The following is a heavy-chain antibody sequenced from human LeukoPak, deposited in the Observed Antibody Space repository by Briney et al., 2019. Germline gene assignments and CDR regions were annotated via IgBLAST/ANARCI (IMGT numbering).Heavy chain of an antibody. J-gene: IGHJ4*02. CDR3: AREGGYYRPLDY. Sequence: SETLSLTCGVSGGSVTTTNWWTLVRQPPGKGLEWIGEVHLDGRTNYNPSLTSRLTMSVDLSENHISLKLTSVTAADTAVYYCAREGGYYRPLDYSGPGTLVTVSS. CDR1: GGSVTTTNW. CDR2: VHLDGRT. D-gene: IGHD3-22*01. V-gene: IGHV4-4*02.